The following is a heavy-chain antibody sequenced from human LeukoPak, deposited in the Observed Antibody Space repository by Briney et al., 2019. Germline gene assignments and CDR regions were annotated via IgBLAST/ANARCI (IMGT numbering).Heavy chain of an antibody. CDR2: IWYDGSNE. CDR3: ANTRSWYEPIDY. J-gene: IGHJ4*02. Sequence: TGGSLGLSCAASGFTFSRYGMRWVRQAPGRGLEWEEVIWYDGSNESYADSVKGRFTISIDNSKNTLNLQMNSLRAEDTAVYYCANTRSWYEPIDYWGQGTLVTVSS. V-gene: IGHV3-33*06. D-gene: IGHD6-13*01. CDR1: GFTFSRYG.